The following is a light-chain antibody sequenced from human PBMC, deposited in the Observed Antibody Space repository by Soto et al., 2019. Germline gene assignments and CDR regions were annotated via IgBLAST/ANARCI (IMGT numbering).Light chain of an antibody. CDR3: NSYAGSNNFD. J-gene: IGLJ1*01. Sequence: QSVLTQPPSASGSPGQSVTISCTGTSSDVGGYNYVSWYQQHPGKAPKLMIYEVNKRPSGVPDRFSGSKSGNTASLTISGLQAEDEADYYCNSYAGSNNFDFGXXTKVTVL. CDR2: EVN. V-gene: IGLV2-8*01. CDR1: SSDVGGYNY.